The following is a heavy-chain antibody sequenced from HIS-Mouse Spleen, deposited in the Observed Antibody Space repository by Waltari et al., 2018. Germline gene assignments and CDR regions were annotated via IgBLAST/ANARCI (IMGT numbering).Heavy chain of an antibody. CDR1: GFTFSSYW. V-gene: IGHV3-74*01. CDR2: INRDGSSA. Sequence: EVQLVESGGGLVQPGGSLRLSCAASGFTFSSYWMHWVRQAPGKGLVWVSRINRDGSSARYADSVKGRFTISRDNAKNTLYLQMNSLRAEDTAVYYCAREDYYDSSGYYLFDYWGQGTLVTVSS. J-gene: IGHJ4*02. CDR3: AREDYYDSSGYYLFDY. D-gene: IGHD3-22*01.